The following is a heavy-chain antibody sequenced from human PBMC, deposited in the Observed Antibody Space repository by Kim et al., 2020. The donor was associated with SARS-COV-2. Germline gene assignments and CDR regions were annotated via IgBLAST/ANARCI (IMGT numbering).Heavy chain of an antibody. V-gene: IGHV3-23*01. CDR3: AKDMSSGSGSYVFDY. Sequence: DSVKGRFTISRDKSKNTLYLQMNSLRAEDTAVYYCAKDMSSGSGSYVFDYWGQGTLVTVSS. J-gene: IGHJ4*02. D-gene: IGHD3-10*01.